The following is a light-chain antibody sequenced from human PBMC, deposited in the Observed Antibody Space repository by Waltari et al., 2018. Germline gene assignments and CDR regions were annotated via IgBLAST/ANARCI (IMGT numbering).Light chain of an antibody. V-gene: IGLV3-25*03. CDR1: ALTNQY. J-gene: IGLJ3*02. CDR2: KDN. CDR3: QSTDSSCTLRV. Sequence: SYELTQPPSVSVSPGQTARITCPGDALTNQYAYWYQQKPGQAPVLVIYKDNERPSGIPGRLSGSGPGTTVTLTSSGVQAEDEADYYCQSTDSSCTLRVFGGGTYLTVL.